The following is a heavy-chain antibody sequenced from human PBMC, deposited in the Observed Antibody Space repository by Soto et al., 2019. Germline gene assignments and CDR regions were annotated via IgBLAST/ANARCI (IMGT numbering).Heavy chain of an antibody. D-gene: IGHD3-16*02. Sequence: QVQLQEAGPGLVKTSQTLSLTCTVSGGYISSGYYYWSWIRQPPGKVLEWLGYIYYSGSTYYYQSVKSRVTISVDTSTNRVSLKLSFVTAADTAVYFCARDPIVQGDFDICGKGTMVTVSS. CDR1: GGYISSGYYY. CDR3: ARDPIVQGDFDI. V-gene: IGHV4-30-4*01. CDR2: IYYSGST. J-gene: IGHJ3*02.